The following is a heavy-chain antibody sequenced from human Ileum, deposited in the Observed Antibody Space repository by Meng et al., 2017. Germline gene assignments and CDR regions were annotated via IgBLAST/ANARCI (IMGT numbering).Heavy chain of an antibody. CDR1: GGSISSYY. V-gene: IGHV4-59*01. CDR3: AGGLTISAFDI. Sequence: QVQLQESGPALVKPSEPLSLPCTASGGSISSYYWSWIRQPPGKGLEWIGYIYYSGSTNYNPSLKSRVTISVDTSKNQFSLKLSSVTAADTAVYYCAGGLTISAFDIWGQGTMVTVSS. D-gene: IGHD3-10*01. J-gene: IGHJ3*02. CDR2: IYYSGST.